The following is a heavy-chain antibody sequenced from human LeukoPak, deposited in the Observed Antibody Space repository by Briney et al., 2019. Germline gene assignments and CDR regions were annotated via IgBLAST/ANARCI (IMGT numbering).Heavy chain of an antibody. CDR1: GFAFSSYT. D-gene: IGHD7-27*01. CDR3: AKDGGLWVSAHWGDS. CDR2: ITTGDGNT. J-gene: IGHJ4*02. V-gene: IGHV3-23*01. Sequence: GGSLRLSCTASGFAFSSYTMTWVRQAPGKGLKWVSTITTGDGNTYYADSVKGRFTVSRDDSQNTLYLQMNSLRAEDTAVYYCAKDGGLWVSAHWGDSWGRGTLVTVSS.